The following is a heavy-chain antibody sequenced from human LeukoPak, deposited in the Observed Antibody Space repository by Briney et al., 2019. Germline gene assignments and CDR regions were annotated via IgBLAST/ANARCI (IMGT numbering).Heavy chain of an antibody. Sequence: SETLSLTCTVSSGSLSSYYWSWLRQPPGKGLEWIGYIYYSGSTNYNPSLKSRVTISVDTSKNQFSLKLSSVTAADTAVYYCARDGGYYGSGSYYTGRYYYYMDVWGKGTTVSVSS. CDR2: IYYSGST. CDR1: SGSLSSYY. J-gene: IGHJ6*03. D-gene: IGHD3-10*01. CDR3: ARDGGYYGSGSYYTGRYYYYMDV. V-gene: IGHV4-59*01.